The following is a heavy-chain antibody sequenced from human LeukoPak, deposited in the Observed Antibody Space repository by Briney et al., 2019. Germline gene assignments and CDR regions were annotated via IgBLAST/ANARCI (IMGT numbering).Heavy chain of an antibody. CDR3: ARVVGNYVWGSYRPEGCFDS. Sequence: PGGSLGLSCAASGFTVSSNYMSWVRQAPGKGLEWVAVLYAGGVGYYADSVKGRFMISRDNVKNTLNLQMNSLRAEDTAVYYCARVVGNYVWGSYRPEGCFDSWGQGTLVTVSS. J-gene: IGHJ4*02. CDR1: GFTVSSNY. V-gene: IGHV3-66*01. D-gene: IGHD3-16*02. CDR2: LYAGGVG.